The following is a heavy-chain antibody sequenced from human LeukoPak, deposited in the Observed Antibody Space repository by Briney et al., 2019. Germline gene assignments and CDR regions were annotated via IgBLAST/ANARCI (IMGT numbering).Heavy chain of an antibody. V-gene: IGHV3-23*01. CDR3: AKSLAVPGSPDY. D-gene: IGHD6-19*01. Sequence: GGSLRLSCAASGLTFTNSAMTWVRQAPGKGLEWVSTVSGSGGNTYYADSVKGRFTISRDNSENTLYLQMNSLRAQDMAVYYCAKSLAVPGSPDYWGLGTLVTVSS. CDR1: GLTFTNSA. J-gene: IGHJ4*02. CDR2: VSGSGGNT.